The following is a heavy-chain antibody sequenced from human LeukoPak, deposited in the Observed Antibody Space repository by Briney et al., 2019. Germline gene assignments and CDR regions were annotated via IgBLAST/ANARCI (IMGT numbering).Heavy chain of an antibody. Sequence: HPGGSLRLSCAASGFTFSSYAMSWVRQAPGKGLEWVSAISGSGGSTYYADSVKGRFTISRDNSKNTLYLQMNSLRAEDTAVYYCAKSIGLLEWLSDYWGQGTLVTVSS. CDR2: ISGSGGST. J-gene: IGHJ4*02. D-gene: IGHD3-3*01. V-gene: IGHV3-23*01. CDR3: AKSIGLLEWLSDY. CDR1: GFTFSSYA.